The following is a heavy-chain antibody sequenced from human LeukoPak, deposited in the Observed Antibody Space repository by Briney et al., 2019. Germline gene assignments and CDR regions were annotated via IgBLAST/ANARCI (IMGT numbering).Heavy chain of an antibody. J-gene: IGHJ6*02. V-gene: IGHV1-46*01. CDR2: INPSDGGT. CDR1: GYTFTNYY. Sequence: ASVTVSCKASGYTFTNYYLHWVRQAPGHGLEWMAIINPSDGGTYYEQKLQGRVTVTRDTSTSTVYMELSSLRSEDMAVYYCARDTRTMTAVTRGQHYYYGLDVWGQGTTVTVSS. CDR3: ARDTRTMTAVTRGQHYYYGLDV. D-gene: IGHD4-17*01.